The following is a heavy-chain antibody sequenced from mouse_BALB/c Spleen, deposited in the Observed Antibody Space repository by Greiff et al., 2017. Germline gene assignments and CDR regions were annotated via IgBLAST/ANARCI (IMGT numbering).Heavy chain of an antibody. CDR1: GFNIKDTY. V-gene: IGHV14-3*02. D-gene: IGHD2-14*01. J-gene: IGHJ3*01. Sequence: VQLQQSGAELVRPGALVKLSCKASGFNIKDTYMHWVKQRPEQGLEWIGRIDPANGNTKYDPKFQGKATITADTSSNTAYLQLSSLTSEDTAVYYCARSGYRYTWFAYWGQGTLVTVSA. CDR3: ARSGYRYTWFAY. CDR2: IDPANGNT.